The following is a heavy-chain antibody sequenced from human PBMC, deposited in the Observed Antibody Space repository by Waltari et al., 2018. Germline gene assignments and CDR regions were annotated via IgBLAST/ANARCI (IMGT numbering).Heavy chain of an antibody. CDR3: ARVARGTLYDAFDI. CDR1: GFAVRHSF. D-gene: IGHD1-26*01. CDR2: IFSGDTT. V-gene: IGHV3-66*01. J-gene: IGHJ3*02. Sequence: EVQLMESGGGLVQPGGSLRLSCVASGFAVRHSFMSWVRLAPGMGLEWFSAIFSGDTTYYTDSVKGRFSTSRDNSKNTLFLQMNSLRAEDTAVYYCARVARGTLYDAFDIWGQGTMVTVSS.